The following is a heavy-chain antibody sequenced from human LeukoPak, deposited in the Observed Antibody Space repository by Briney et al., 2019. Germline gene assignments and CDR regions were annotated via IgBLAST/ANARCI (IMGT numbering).Heavy chain of an antibody. V-gene: IGHV4-34*01. J-gene: IGHJ5*02. CDR3: ARHTPRGSVRFWFDP. CDR1: GGSFSSYY. Sequence: SETLSLTCAVYGGSFSSYYWSWISQPPGKGLEWIGEINHSGSTNYNPSLKSRVTISVDTSKNQFSLKLSSVTAADTAVYYCARHTPRGSVRFWFDPWGQGTLVTVSS. CDR2: INHSGST. D-gene: IGHD3-10*01.